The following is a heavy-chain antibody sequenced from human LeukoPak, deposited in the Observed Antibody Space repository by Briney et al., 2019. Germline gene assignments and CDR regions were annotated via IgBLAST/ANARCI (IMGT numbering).Heavy chain of an antibody. CDR1: GFTFSNHP. CDR3: ARRMRGAFDY. CDR2: ISSSSSYI. Sequence: GGSLRLSRAASGFTFSNHPMSWVRQAPGKGLEWVSSISSSSSYIYYADSVKGRFTISRDNAKNSLYLQMNSLRAEDTAVYYCARRMRGAFDYWGQGTLVTVSS. J-gene: IGHJ4*02. D-gene: IGHD3-16*01. V-gene: IGHV3-21*01.